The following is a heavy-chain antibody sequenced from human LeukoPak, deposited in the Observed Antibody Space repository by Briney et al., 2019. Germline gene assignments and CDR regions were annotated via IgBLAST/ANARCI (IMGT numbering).Heavy chain of an antibody. D-gene: IGHD3-3*01. CDR1: GFTFSNYV. J-gene: IGHJ4*02. CDR2: ISGSGGST. CDR3: ARGENYDFWSGYSGIDY. Sequence: GSLRLSCAASGFTFSNYVLSWVRQAPGNGLEWVSAISGSGGSTYYADSVKGRFIISRDNSKNTLYLQMNSLRAEDTAVYYCARGENYDFWSGYSGIDYWGQGTLVTVSS. V-gene: IGHV3-23*01.